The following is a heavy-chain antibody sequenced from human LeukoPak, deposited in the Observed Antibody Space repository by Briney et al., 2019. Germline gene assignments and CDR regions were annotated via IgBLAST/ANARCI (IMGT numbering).Heavy chain of an antibody. CDR3: AKDRPNYYGTNGHYYRRDGDC. CDR2: TSSSGETT. V-gene: IGHV3-23*01. D-gene: IGHD3-22*01. J-gene: IGHJ4*02. CDR1: GFTFSSYA. Sequence: PGGSLRLSCVASGFTFSSYAMSWVRQAAGKGLEWVSSTSSSGETTYYADSVKGRFTISRDNSRNTLYLQMNSLRAEDTAVYYCAKDRPNYYGTNGHYYRRDGDCWRQGTLVTVSS.